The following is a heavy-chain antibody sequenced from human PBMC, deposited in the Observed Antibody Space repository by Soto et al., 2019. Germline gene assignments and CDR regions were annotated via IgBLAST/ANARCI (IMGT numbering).Heavy chain of an antibody. CDR2: IYYSGST. CDR1: GGSISSGGYY. J-gene: IGHJ4*02. D-gene: IGHD3-3*01. V-gene: IGHV4-31*03. CDR3: ARGPGFGKSITTAY. Sequence: QVQLQESGPGLVKPSQTLSLTCTVSGGSISSGGYYWSRIRQHPGKGLEWIGYIYYSGSTDYNPSLKIRVTISVDTSKNPFSLKLSSVTAADTAVYYCARGPGFGKSITTAYWGQGTLVTVSS.